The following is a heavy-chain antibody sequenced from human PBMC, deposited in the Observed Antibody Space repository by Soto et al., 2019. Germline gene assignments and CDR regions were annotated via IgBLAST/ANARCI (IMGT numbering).Heavy chain of an antibody. V-gene: IGHV4-34*01. CDR1: GGSFSDYY. Sequence: SETLSLTCAVYGGSFSDYYWSWILQPPGKGLEWIGEINHSGSTNYNPSLKSRVTISVDTSKNQFSLKLSSVTAADTAVYYCVSRRAGDSTFIAARRIDYWGQGTLVTVSS. CDR2: INHSGST. J-gene: IGHJ4*02. D-gene: IGHD6-6*01. CDR3: VSRRAGDSTFIAARRIDY.